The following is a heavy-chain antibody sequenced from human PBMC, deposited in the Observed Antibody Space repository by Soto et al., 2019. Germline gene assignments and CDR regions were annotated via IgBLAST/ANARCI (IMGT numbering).Heavy chain of an antibody. J-gene: IGHJ4*02. Sequence: PGWSLRLSCAASGFTFSSYAMSWVRQAPGKGLEWVSAISGSGGSTYYADSVKGRFTISRDNSKNTLYLQMNNLRAEDTAVYYCAKRSPYCGGDCYLDYWGQGTLVTVYS. D-gene: IGHD2-21*02. V-gene: IGHV3-23*01. CDR3: AKRSPYCGGDCYLDY. CDR2: ISGSGGST. CDR1: GFTFSSYA.